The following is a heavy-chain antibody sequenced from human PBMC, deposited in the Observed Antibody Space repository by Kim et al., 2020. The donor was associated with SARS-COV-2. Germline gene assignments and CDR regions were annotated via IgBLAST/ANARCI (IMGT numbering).Heavy chain of an antibody. J-gene: IGHJ6*02. D-gene: IGHD3-22*01. CDR1: GFTFSNAW. CDR3: TTGVTRLLEYYYDSSGYPSGGYYYYGMDV. Sequence: GGSLRLSCAASGFTFSNAWMSWVRQAPGKGLEWVGRIKSKTDGGTTDYAAPVKGRFTISRDDSKNTLYLQMNSLKTEDTAVYYCTTGVTRLLEYYYDSSGYPSGGYYYYGMDVWGQGTTVTVSS. CDR2: IKSKTDGGTT. V-gene: IGHV3-15*01.